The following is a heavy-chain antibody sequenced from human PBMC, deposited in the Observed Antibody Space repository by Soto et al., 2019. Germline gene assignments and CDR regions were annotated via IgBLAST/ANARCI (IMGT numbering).Heavy chain of an antibody. CDR2: IYAGGRT. D-gene: IGHD3-10*01. V-gene: IGHV3-53*02. CDR1: GFTVNSDY. Sequence: EVQLVETGGGLTQPGGSLRLSCENSGFTVNSDYMSWVRQAPGKGLEWVSIIYAGGRTYYADSVRGRFTISSDNSRNTLYLQMNSLRVEDTAVYYCARSFDYGYIHHWGQGTLVTVSS. CDR3: ARSFDYGYIHH. J-gene: IGHJ1*01.